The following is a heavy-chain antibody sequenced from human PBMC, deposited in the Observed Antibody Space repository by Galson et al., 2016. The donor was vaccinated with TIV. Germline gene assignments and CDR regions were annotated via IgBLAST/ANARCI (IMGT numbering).Heavy chain of an antibody. CDR1: GFTFSSYS. V-gene: IGHV3-21*06. D-gene: IGHD6-6*01. Sequence: SLRLSCAASGFTFSSYSMNWVRQAPGKGLEWVSSITSSSSYLYYADSVKGRFTISRDNAKNSLFLQMTTLRADDTAVYYCARDTEQYNSLTDTFDVWGQGTMVTVSS. CDR2: ITSSSSYL. CDR3: ARDTEQYNSLTDTFDV. J-gene: IGHJ3*01.